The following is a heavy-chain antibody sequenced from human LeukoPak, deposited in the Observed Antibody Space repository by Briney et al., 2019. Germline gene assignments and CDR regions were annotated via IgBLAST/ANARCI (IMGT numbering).Heavy chain of an antibody. D-gene: IGHD1-7*01. J-gene: IGHJ2*01. V-gene: IGHV4-59*01. Sequence: KPSETLSLTCTVSGGSISRYYWSWIRQPPGKGLEWIGYIYYSGSIKYNPPLKSRVTISVDTSKNQFSLKLSSVTAADTAVYYCARPVTELTDWYFDLWGRGTLVTVSS. CDR2: IYYSGSI. CDR1: GGSISRYY. CDR3: ARPVTELTDWYFDL.